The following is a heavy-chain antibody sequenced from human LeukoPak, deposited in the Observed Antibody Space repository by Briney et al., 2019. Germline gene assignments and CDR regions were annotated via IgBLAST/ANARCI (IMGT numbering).Heavy chain of an antibody. J-gene: IGHJ6*02. D-gene: IGHD5-18*01. Sequence: GGSLRLSCAASGFTFDDYAMHWVRQAPGKGLEWVSGISWNSGSIGYADSVKGRFTISRDNAKNSLYLQMNSLRAEDTAVYYYARDDVDTTTLDYYGMDVWGQGTTVTVSS. CDR3: ARDDVDTTTLDYYGMDV. V-gene: IGHV3-9*01. CDR2: ISWNSGSI. CDR1: GFTFDDYA.